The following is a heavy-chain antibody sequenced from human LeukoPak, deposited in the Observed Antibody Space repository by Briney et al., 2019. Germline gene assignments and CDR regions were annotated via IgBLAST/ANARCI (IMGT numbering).Heavy chain of an antibody. CDR2: IIPIFGIA. J-gene: IGHJ4*02. CDR1: GGTFSSYA. CDR3: ARDSIMANRYYFDY. Sequence: EASVEVSCKASGGTFSSYAISWVRQAPGQGLEWMGRIIPIFGIANYAQKFQGRVTITADKSTSTAYMELSSLRSEDTAVYYCARDSIMANRYYFDYWGQGTLVTVSS. D-gene: IGHD5-12*01. V-gene: IGHV1-69*04.